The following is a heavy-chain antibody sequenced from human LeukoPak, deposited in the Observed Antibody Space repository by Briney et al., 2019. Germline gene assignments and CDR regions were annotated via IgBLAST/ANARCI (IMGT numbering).Heavy chain of an antibody. CDR3: AKDNYYDSSGYYPY. CDR2: ISSDSGTI. CDR1: GFTFSTFS. V-gene: IGHV3-48*04. Sequence: TGGSLRLSCVASGFTFSTFSMNWVRQAPGQGLDWLSYISSDSGTIYYADSVKGRFTISRDNAKNSLYLQMNSLRAEDTALYYCAKDNYYDSSGYYPYWGQGTLVTVSS. J-gene: IGHJ4*02. D-gene: IGHD3-22*01.